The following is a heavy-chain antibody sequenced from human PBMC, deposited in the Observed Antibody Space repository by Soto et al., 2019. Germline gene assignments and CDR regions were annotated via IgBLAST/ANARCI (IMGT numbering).Heavy chain of an antibody. CDR3: ARDRMIFGVAEFDY. V-gene: IGHV3-21*01. J-gene: IGHJ4*02. Sequence: EVQLVESGGGLVKPGGSLRLSCAASGFTFSSYSMNWVRQAPGKGLEWVSSISSSSSYIYYADSVKGRFTISRDNAKNSPYLQMNSLRAEDTAVYYCARDRMIFGVAEFDYWGQGTLVTVSS. CDR2: ISSSSSYI. CDR1: GFTFSSYS. D-gene: IGHD3-3*01.